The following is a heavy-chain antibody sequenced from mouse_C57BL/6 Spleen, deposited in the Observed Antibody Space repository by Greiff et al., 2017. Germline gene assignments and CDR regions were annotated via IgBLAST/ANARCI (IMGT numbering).Heavy chain of an antibody. CDR2: IDPANGNT. J-gene: IGHJ1*03. CDR1: GFNIKNTY. CDR3: ARPHYGSSYVDWYFDV. D-gene: IGHD1-1*01. V-gene: IGHV14-3*01. Sequence: EVQLQQSVAELVRPGASVKLSCTASGFNIKNTYMHWVKQRPEQGLEWIGRIDPANGNTKYAPKFQGKATITADTSSNTAYLQLSSLTSEDTAIYYWARPHYGSSYVDWYFDVWGTGTTVTVSS.